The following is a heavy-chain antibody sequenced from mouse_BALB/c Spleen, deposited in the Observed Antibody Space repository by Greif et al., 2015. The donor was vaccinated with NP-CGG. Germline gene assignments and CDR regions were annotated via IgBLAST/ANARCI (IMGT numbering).Heavy chain of an antibody. CDR3: ARQNDYDGRAWFAY. D-gene: IGHD2-4*01. V-gene: IGHV5-9-1*01. CDR2: ISSGGSYT. J-gene: IGHJ3*01. Sequence: EVMLVESGGGLVEPGGSLKLSCAASGFTFSSYAMSWVRQTPEKRLEWVATISSGGSYTYYPDSVKGRFTISRDNAKNTLYLQMSSLRSEDTAMYYCARQNDYDGRAWFAYGGQGTLVTVSA. CDR1: GFTFSSYA.